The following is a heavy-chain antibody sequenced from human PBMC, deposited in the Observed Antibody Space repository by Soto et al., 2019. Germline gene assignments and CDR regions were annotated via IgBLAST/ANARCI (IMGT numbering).Heavy chain of an antibody. J-gene: IGHJ4*02. CDR1: GGSIGSGDYY. Sequence: SETLSLTCTVSGGSIGSGDYYWSWIRQPPGKGLEWIGYIYYSGSTYYNPSLKSRVTISVDTSKNQFSLKVSSVTAADTAVYHCARGNTPLDYWGQGTLVTVSS. V-gene: IGHV4-30-4*01. D-gene: IGHD2-15*01. CDR3: ARGNTPLDY. CDR2: IYYSGST.